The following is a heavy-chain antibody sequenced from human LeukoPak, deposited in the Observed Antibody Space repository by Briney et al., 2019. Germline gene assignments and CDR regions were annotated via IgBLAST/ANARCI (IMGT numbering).Heavy chain of an antibody. CDR1: GGSVSSGSYY. Sequence: SETLSLTCSVSGGSVSSGSYYWNWIRQPPGKGLEWIGYIYYSGHTNYNPSLKSRVTISADTSKNQFSLKLSSVTAADTAVYYCARGESSSYYYYGMDVWGQGTTVTVSS. CDR3: ARGESSSYYYYGMDV. J-gene: IGHJ6*02. V-gene: IGHV4-61*01. CDR2: IYYSGHT. D-gene: IGHD6-13*01.